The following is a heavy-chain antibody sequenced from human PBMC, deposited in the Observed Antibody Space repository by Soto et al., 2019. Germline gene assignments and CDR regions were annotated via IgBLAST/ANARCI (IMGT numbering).Heavy chain of an antibody. V-gene: IGHV3-64D*06. CDR2: ISSNGGST. D-gene: IGHD3-22*01. J-gene: IGHJ4*02. CDR3: VRLRYYDSSGSLDY. CDR1: GFTFSSYA. Sequence: PGGSLRLSCSASGFTFSSYAMHWVRQAPGKGLEYVSAISSNGGSTYYADSVKGRFTISRDNSKNTLYLQMSSLRAEDTAVYYCVRLRYYDSSGSLDYWGQGTLVTVSS.